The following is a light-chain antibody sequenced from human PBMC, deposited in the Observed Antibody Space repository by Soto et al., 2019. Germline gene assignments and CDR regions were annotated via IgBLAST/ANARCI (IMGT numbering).Light chain of an antibody. CDR2: GAS. CDR1: QSVSSDY. V-gene: IGKV3-20*01. Sequence: EIVLTQSPGTLSLSPGERATLSCRASQSVSSDYLVWYQQKPGQAPRLLIYGASSRATGIPDRFSGSGSGTDFTLTISRLEPEDFAVYYCQQYDNSPSWTFGQGTKVDI. J-gene: IGKJ1*01. CDR3: QQYDNSPSWT.